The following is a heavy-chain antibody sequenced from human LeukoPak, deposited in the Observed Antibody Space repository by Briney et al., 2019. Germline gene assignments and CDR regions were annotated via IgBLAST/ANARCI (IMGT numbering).Heavy chain of an antibody. CDR2: ISSSGSTI. J-gene: IGHJ4*02. V-gene: IGHV3-11*04. Sequence: PGGSLRLSCAASGFTFSDHYMSWIRQAPGKGLEWVSYISSSGSTIYYADSVKGRFTISRDNAKNSLYLQMNSLRAEDTAVYYCARVVYYDSSGYYSPDYYFDYWGQGTLVTVSS. CDR3: ARVVYYDSSGYYSPDYYFDY. D-gene: IGHD3-22*01. CDR1: GFTFSDHY.